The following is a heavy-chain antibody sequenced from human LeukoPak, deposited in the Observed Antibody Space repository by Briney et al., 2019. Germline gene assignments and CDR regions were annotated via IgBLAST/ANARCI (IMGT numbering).Heavy chain of an antibody. Sequence: GASVKVSCKASGYTFTSYGISWVRQAPGQGLEWMGWINPNSGGTGSAQKFQGRVTVTWDTSIRTVYMELSSLTSDDTAVYYCARIRSSGYHYFDYWGQGTLVTVSS. CDR3: ARIRSSGYHYFDY. CDR2: INPNSGGT. CDR1: GYTFTSYG. J-gene: IGHJ4*02. D-gene: IGHD5-18*01. V-gene: IGHV1-2*02.